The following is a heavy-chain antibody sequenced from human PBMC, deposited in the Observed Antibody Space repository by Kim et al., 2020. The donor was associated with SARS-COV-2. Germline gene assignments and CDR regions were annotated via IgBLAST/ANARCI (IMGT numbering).Heavy chain of an antibody. CDR3: TRHDFRSGYYCDY. Sequence: GGSLRLSCTASGFTFGDYAMSWVRQAPGKGLEWVGFIRSKAYGGTTEYAASVKGRFTISSDDSKSIAYLQMNSLKTWDTAVYYCTRHDFRSGYYCDYWGQGTLHTVSS. CDR2: IRSKAYGGTT. CDR1: GFTFGDYA. D-gene: IGHD3-3*01. J-gene: IGHJ4*02. V-gene: IGHV3-49*04.